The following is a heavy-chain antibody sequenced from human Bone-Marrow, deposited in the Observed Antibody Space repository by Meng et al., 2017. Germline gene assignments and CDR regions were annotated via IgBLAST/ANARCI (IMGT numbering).Heavy chain of an antibody. J-gene: IGHJ4*02. CDR2: ISGSGGST. V-gene: IGHV3-23*01. D-gene: IGHD3-10*01. Sequence: GSLRLSCAASGFTFSSYAMSWVRQAPGKGLEWVSAISGSGGSTYYADSVKGRFTISSDNSKNTLYLQMNSLRDEDTAVYYCAKGHPGSYYNRYYFDYWGQGTLVTVSS. CDR3: AKGHPGSYYNRYYFDY. CDR1: GFTFSSYA.